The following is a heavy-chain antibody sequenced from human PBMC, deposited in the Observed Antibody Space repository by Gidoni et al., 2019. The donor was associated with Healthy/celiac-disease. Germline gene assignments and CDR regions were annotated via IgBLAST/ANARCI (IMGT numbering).Heavy chain of an antibody. CDR2: ISGSGGSK. CDR1: GFPFSSYA. D-gene: IGHD6-19*01. V-gene: IGHV3-23*01. J-gene: IGHJ4*02. Sequence: EVQLLESGGGLVQPGGSLRLSCAASGFPFSSYAMSWVRQAPGKGLEWVSDISGSGGSKYYADSVKGRLTSSRDNSKNTLYLQMNSLRAEDTAVYYCAKNQGIAVAANFDYWGQGTLVTVAS. CDR3: AKNQGIAVAANFDY.